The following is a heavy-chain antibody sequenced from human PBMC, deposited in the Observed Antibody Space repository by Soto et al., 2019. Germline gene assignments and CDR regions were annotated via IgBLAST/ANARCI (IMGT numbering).Heavy chain of an antibody. Sequence: SETLSLTCTVSGGSISSYYWSWIRQPPGKGLEWIGYIYYSGSTNYNPSLKSRVTISVDTSKNQFSLKLSSVTAADMAVYYCARDSGYDSWGLDYWGQGTLVTVSS. CDR3: ARDSGYDSWGLDY. D-gene: IGHD5-12*01. CDR1: GGSISSYY. J-gene: IGHJ4*02. CDR2: IYYSGST. V-gene: IGHV4-59*01.